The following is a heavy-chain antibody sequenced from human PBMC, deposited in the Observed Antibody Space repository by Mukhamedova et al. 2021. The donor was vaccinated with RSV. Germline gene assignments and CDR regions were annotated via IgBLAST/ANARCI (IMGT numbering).Heavy chain of an antibody. Sequence: RYSPSLKSRLTITKDTSKNQVVLTMTNMDPVDTATYYCAHSSGGFLEWLLSPSRYFDYWGQGTLVTVSS. V-gene: IGHV2-5*01. D-gene: IGHD3-3*01. J-gene: IGHJ4*02. CDR3: AHSSGGFLEWLLSPSRYFDY.